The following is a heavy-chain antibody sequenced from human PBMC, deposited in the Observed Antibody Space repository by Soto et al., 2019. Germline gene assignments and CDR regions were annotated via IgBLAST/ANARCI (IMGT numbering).Heavy chain of an antibody. CDR2: ISYDGSNK. V-gene: IGHV3-30*18. CDR3: AKDGRGYYDFWSGYYSWFDP. CDR1: GFTFSSYG. Sequence: GGSLRLSCAASGFTFSSYGMHWVRQAPGKGLEWVAVISYDGSNKYYADSVKGRFTISRDNSKNTLYLQMNSLRAEDTAVYYCAKDGRGYYDFWSGYYSWFDPWGQGTLVTVSS. D-gene: IGHD3-3*01. J-gene: IGHJ5*02.